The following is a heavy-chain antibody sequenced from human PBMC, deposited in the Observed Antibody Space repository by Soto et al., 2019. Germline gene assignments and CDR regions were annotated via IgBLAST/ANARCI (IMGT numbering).Heavy chain of an antibody. CDR2: INPNSGGT. CDR3: ARAPSHSSGWKFDY. V-gene: IGHV1-2*04. D-gene: IGHD6-19*01. Sequence: ASVKVSCKASGYTFTGYYMHWVRQAPGQGLEWMGWINPNSGGTNYAQKFQGWVTMTRDTSISTAYMELSRLRSDDTAVYYCARAPSHSSGWKFDYWGQGTLVTVSS. CDR1: GYTFTGYY. J-gene: IGHJ4*02.